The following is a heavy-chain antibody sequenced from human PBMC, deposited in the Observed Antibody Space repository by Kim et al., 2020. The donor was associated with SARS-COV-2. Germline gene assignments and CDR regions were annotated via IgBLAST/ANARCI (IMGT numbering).Heavy chain of an antibody. Sequence: GGSLRLSCAASGFTFSNAWMSWVRQAPGKGLEWVGRIKSKTDGGTTDYAAPVKGRFTISRDDSKNTLYLQMNSLKTEDTAVYYCTTVVGFGENYYFDYWGQGTLVTVSS. CDR3: TTVVGFGENYYFDY. J-gene: IGHJ4*02. CDR1: GFTFSNAW. D-gene: IGHD3-10*01. V-gene: IGHV3-15*01. CDR2: IKSKTDGGTT.